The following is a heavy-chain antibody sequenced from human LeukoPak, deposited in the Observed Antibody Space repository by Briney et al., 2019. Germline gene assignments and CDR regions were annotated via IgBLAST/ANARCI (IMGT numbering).Heavy chain of an antibody. D-gene: IGHD2-2*01. V-gene: IGHV3-7*01. Sequence: GGSLRLSCAASGFTFSSYWMSWVRQAPGKGLEWVANIKQDGSEKYYVDSVKGRFTISRDNAKNSLYLQMNSLRAEDTAVYYCASSIVVVPAAPGDAFDIWGQGTMVTVSS. CDR1: GFTFSSYW. CDR2: IKQDGSEK. CDR3: ASSIVVVPAAPGDAFDI. J-gene: IGHJ3*02.